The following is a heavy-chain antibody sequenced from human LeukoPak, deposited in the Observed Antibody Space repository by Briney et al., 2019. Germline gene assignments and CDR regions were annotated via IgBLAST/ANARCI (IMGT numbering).Heavy chain of an antibody. Sequence: GGSLRLSCAASGFTFSSYVMTWVRQAPGKGLEWVSAITYSGGTTYYAESVKGRFTISRDNSKDTLYVQMNSLRAEDTAVYYCARDRRHYYDSSGYRYWGQGTLVTVSS. CDR3: ARDRRHYYDSSGYRY. V-gene: IGHV3-23*01. D-gene: IGHD3-22*01. CDR1: GFTFSSYV. J-gene: IGHJ4*02. CDR2: ITYSGGTT.